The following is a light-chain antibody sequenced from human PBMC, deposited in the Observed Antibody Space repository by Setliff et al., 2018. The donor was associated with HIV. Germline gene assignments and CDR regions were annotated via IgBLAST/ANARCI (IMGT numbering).Light chain of an antibody. CDR2: KTS. CDR3: QQYDSYSWT. J-gene: IGKJ1*01. CDR1: QSINDY. V-gene: IGKV1-5*03. Sequence: DIQMTQSPSTLSASVGDRVTITCRASQSINDYLAWYQRKPGKAPKLLIYKTSTLESGVPSRFSGSGSGTEFTLAISSLQPDDFATYFCQQYDSYSWTFGPGTKVDIK.